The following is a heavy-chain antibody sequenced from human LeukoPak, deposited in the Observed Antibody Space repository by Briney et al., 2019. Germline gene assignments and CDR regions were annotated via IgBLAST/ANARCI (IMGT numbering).Heavy chain of an antibody. CDR3: AKDDYNSGSYLLDY. V-gene: IGHV3-23*01. Sequence: RGSLRLSCAASGFTFSSYAMSWVRQAPGKGLEWVSAISGSGGSTYYADSVKGRFTISRDNSKNTLYLHMNSLRAEDTAVYYCAKDDYNSGSYLLDYWGQGTLVTVSS. J-gene: IGHJ4*02. CDR1: GFTFSSYA. D-gene: IGHD3-10*01. CDR2: ISGSGGST.